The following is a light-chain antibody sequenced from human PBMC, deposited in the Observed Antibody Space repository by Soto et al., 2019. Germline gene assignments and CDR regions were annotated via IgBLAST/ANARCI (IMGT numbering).Light chain of an antibody. J-gene: IGLJ1*01. Sequence: LTQPASVSGSPGQSITISCTGTSSDVGSYKYVSWYQQHPGKAPKLMIYDVSNRPSGVSNRFSGSKSGNTASLTISGLRAEDEADYYCNSYTTSSTLVFGTGTKVTVL. CDR1: SSDVGSYKY. V-gene: IGLV2-14*03. CDR2: DVS. CDR3: NSYTTSSTLV.